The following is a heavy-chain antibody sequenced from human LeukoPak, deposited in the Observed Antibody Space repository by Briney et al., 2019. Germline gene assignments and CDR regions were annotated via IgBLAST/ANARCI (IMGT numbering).Heavy chain of an antibody. CDR2: IIPIFGTA. J-gene: IGHJ3*02. CDR3: ARGGDTAMNGYAFDI. Sequence: ASVKVSCKASGGTFSSYAISWVRQAPEQGLEWMGGIIPIFGTANYAQKFQGRVTITADESTSTAYMELSSLRSEDTAVYYCARGGDTAMNGYAFDIWGQGTMVTVSS. CDR1: GGTFSSYA. D-gene: IGHD5-18*01. V-gene: IGHV1-69*13.